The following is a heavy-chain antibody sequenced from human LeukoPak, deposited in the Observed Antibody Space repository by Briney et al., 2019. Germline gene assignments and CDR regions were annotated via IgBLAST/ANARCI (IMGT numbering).Heavy chain of an antibody. D-gene: IGHD6-19*01. J-gene: IGHJ4*02. CDR3: AREATWGQWYFDH. CDR1: TFTFNNHG. Sequence: PGGSLRLSCVTSTFTFNNHGMHWVRQAPGKGLEWVAVIAADGGVKQYTYSVKGRFVLTRDDSKNTVYLEMNNVKVEDTAVYYCAREATWGQWYFDHWGQGAPVIVSS. CDR2: IAADGGVK. V-gene: IGHV3-30*03.